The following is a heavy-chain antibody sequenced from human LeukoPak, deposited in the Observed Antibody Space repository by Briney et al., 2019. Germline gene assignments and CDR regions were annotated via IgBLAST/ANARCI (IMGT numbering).Heavy chain of an antibody. CDR1: GGSISSYY. J-gene: IGHJ5*02. D-gene: IGHD3/OR15-3a*01. Sequence: KTSETLSLTCTVSGGSISSYYWGWIRQPPGKGLEWIGNIYHSGSTYYSPSLKSRATISVDTSTNQFFLKLKSVTAADTAVYYCARYSDFWSGSKNWFDPWGQGTLVTVAS. V-gene: IGHV4-59*08. CDR2: IYHSGST. CDR3: ARYSDFWSGSKNWFDP.